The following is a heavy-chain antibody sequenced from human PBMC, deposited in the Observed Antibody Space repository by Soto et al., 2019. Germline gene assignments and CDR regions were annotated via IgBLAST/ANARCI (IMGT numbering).Heavy chain of an antibody. CDR1: GGTFGSYA. Sequence: SVKVSCKASGGTFGSYAISWVRQAPGQGLEWMGGIIPIFGTANYAQKFQGRVTITADESTSTAYMELSSLRPEDTAVYYCATSGDSSGWSPYYYGMDVWGQGTTVTVSS. CDR3: ATSGDSSGWSPYYYGMDV. CDR2: IIPIFGTA. J-gene: IGHJ6*02. D-gene: IGHD6-19*01. V-gene: IGHV1-69*13.